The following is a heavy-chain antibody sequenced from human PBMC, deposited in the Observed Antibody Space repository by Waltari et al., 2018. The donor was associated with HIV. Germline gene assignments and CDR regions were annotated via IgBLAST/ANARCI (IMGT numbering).Heavy chain of an antibody. CDR3: ARPLPYCSTSSCPDFDP. J-gene: IGHJ5*02. D-gene: IGHD2-2*01. CDR1: TFTGYY. V-gene: IGHV1-2*02. CDR2: INPNSGAT. Sequence: TFTGYYMHWVRQAPGQGLEWVGWINPNSGATNYAQKFQGRVTMTRDTYISTAYMELNSLRSHDTAGYYCARPLPYCSTSSCPDFDPWGQGTLVTVSS.